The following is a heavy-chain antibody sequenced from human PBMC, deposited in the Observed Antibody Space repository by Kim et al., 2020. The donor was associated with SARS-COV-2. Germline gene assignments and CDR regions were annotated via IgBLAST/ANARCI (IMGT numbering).Heavy chain of an antibody. V-gene: IGHV1-3*01. J-gene: IGHJ4*02. D-gene: IGHD6-13*01. CDR3: ATDRSIATSYYFDY. Sequence: SPKFQGKVTITSETSASTAYMELSSLRSEDTAVYYCATDRSIATSYYFDYWGQGTLVTVSS.